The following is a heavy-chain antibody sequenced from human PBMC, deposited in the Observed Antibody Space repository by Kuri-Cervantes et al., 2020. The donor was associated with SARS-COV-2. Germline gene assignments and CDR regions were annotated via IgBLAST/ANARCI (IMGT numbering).Heavy chain of an antibody. CDR3: ARDQGGYYGSGSFDY. CDR1: GFTFSSYS. Sequence: GESLKISCAASGFTFSSYSMNWVRQAPGKGLEWVSSISSSSSYIYYADSVKGRFTISRDNAKNSLYLQMNSLRAEDTAVYYCARDQGGYYGSGSFDYWGQGTLVTVYS. J-gene: IGHJ4*02. V-gene: IGHV3-21*01. D-gene: IGHD3-10*01. CDR2: ISSSSSYI.